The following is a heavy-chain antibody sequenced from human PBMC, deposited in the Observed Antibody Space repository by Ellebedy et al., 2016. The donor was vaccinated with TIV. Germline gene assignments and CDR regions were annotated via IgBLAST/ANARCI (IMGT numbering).Heavy chain of an antibody. CDR2: VSPYDGNT. D-gene: IGHD4-23*01. CDR1: GYTLMSYG. Sequence: AASVKVSCKASGYTLMSYGICWVRPAPGQGLEWMGWVSPYDGNTNYAQKFQGRVTMTIDTSTSTGYMELRSLRSDDTAVYYCARGFRYGSGRWPLDHWGQGTLVTVSS. CDR3: ARGFRYGSGRWPLDH. V-gene: IGHV1-18*01. J-gene: IGHJ4*02.